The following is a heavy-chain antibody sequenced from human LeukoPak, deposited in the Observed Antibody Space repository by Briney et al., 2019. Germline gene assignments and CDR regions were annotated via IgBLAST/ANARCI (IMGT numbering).Heavy chain of an antibody. Sequence: PGGSLRLSCAASGFTFSSYAMSWVRQAPGKGLEWASAISGSGGSTYYADSVEGRFTISRDNSKNTLYLQMNSLRAEDTAVYYCAKDSNYYGSGSYFDYWGQGTLVTVSS. CDR2: ISGSGGST. J-gene: IGHJ4*02. V-gene: IGHV3-23*01. D-gene: IGHD3-10*01. CDR1: GFTFSSYA. CDR3: AKDSNYYGSGSYFDY.